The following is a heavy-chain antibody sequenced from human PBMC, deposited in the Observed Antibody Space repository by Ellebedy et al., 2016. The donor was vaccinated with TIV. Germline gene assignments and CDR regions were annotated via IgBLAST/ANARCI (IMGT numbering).Heavy chain of an antibody. V-gene: IGHV3-30*18. CDR1: GFNFGTYR. CDR2: TSFDGSDN. J-gene: IGHJ6*02. D-gene: IGHD1-26*01. Sequence: GESLKISXAASGFNFGTYRMHWVRQAPGKGLEWVAVTSFDGSDNHYGDSVKGRFTISRENSMNTVYLQMNSLRGEDTAQYYCAKDHEWAGFMAVDYGMDVWGQGTTVTVSS. CDR3: AKDHEWAGFMAVDYGMDV.